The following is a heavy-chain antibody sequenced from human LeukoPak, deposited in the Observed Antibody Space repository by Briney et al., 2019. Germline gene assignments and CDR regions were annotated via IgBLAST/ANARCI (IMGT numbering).Heavy chain of an antibody. CDR2: INYSGST. CDR3: ARVGTYGSGSYLSWLDY. CDR1: GGSISSSSYF. D-gene: IGHD3-10*01. J-gene: IGHJ4*02. V-gene: IGHV4-39*07. Sequence: PSETLSLTCSVSGGSISSSSYFWGWIRRPPGKGLEWIGSINYSGSTYYSPSLKSRVTISVDTSKNQFSLKLSSVTAADTAVYYCARVGTYGSGSYLSWLDYWGQGTLVTVSS.